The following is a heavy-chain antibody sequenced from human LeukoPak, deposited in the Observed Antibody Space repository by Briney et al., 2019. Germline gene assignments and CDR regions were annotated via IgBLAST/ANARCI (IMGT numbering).Heavy chain of an antibody. CDR1: GFTFSSYA. Sequence: PGGSLSLSCAASGFTFSSYAMSWVRQAPGKGLEWVSIISGSGGSTYYADSVRGRFTISRDYSKNTVYLQMNSLRAEDTAVYYCAKDRIVPGPKFDYWGQGTLVTVSS. CDR3: AKDRIVPGPKFDY. J-gene: IGHJ4*02. V-gene: IGHV3-23*01. CDR2: ISGSGGST. D-gene: IGHD2-21*01.